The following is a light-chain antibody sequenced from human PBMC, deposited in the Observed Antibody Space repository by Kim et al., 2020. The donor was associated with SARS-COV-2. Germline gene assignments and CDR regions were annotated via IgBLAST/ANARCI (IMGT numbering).Light chain of an antibody. CDR3: QSFDSRLTGSV. CDR2: NNN. Sequence: QKITSSCTGSSSNIGAGYDVHWYRQLPGTAPKLVIYNNNNRPSGVPDRFSGSNSGTSASLVITGLQAEDEADYYCQSFDSRLTGSVFGGGTQLTVL. J-gene: IGLJ3*02. V-gene: IGLV1-40*01. CDR1: SSNIGAGYD.